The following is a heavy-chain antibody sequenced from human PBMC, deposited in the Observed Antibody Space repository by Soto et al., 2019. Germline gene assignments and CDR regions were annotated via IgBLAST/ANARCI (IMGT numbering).Heavy chain of an antibody. CDR1: GYTFTNYG. D-gene: IGHD3-9*01. CDR3: ARDRSPSTHYDIDY. Sequence: GASVKLSCKASGYTFTNYGISWVRQAPGQGLEWMGWISAYNGNTNYAQKLQGRVTMTTDTSTSTAYMELRSLRSDDTAVYYCARDRSPSTHYDIDYWGQGTLVTVSS. J-gene: IGHJ4*02. V-gene: IGHV1-18*01. CDR2: ISAYNGNT.